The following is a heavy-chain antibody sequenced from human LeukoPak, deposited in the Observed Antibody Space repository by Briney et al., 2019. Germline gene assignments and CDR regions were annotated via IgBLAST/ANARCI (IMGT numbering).Heavy chain of an antibody. V-gene: IGHV3-48*01. CDR2: ISSSSSTI. Sequence: AGGSLRLSCAASGFPFSSYSMNWVRQAPGKGLEWVSYISSSSSTIYYADSVKGRFTISRDSSNNTLYPQMNSLRVEDTAVYYCAKDGPRYSGTYCDYWGQGTLVTVSS. J-gene: IGHJ4*02. CDR3: AKDGPRYSGTYCDY. D-gene: IGHD1-26*01. CDR1: GFPFSSYS.